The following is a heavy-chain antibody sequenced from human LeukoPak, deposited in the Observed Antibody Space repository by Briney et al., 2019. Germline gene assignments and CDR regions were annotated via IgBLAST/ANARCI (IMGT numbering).Heavy chain of an antibody. Sequence: GGSLRLSCAASGFTFSDYYMSWIRQAPGKGLEWVSYISSSGSTIYYADSVKGRFTISRDNSKNTLYLQMNSLRAEDTAVYYCAKGSRGSSGWYPPEYFQHWGQGTLVTVSS. V-gene: IGHV3-11*04. D-gene: IGHD6-19*01. CDR3: AKGSRGSSGWYPPEYFQH. CDR1: GFTFSDYY. CDR2: ISSSGSTI. J-gene: IGHJ1*01.